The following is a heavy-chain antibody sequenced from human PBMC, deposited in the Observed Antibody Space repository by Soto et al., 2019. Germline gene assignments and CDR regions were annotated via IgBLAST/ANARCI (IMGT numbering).Heavy chain of an antibody. J-gene: IGHJ6*02. V-gene: IGHV1-46*01. Sequence: ASVKVSCKASGYTFTSYYMHWARQAPGQGLEWMGIINPSGGSTSYAQKFQGRVTMTRDTSTSTVYMELSSLRSEDTAVYYCARDQDDYYGSGSYLGGMDVWGQGTTVTVSS. CDR1: GYTFTSYY. CDR2: INPSGGST. CDR3: ARDQDDYYGSGSYLGGMDV. D-gene: IGHD3-10*01.